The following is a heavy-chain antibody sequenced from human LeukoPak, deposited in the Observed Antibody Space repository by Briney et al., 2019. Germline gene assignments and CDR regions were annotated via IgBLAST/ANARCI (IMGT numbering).Heavy chain of an antibody. Sequence: GGSLRLSCAASGFTFSSYSMSWVRQAPGKGLEWVSTISDNGGTTYYADSVKGRFTISRDNSKNTLFLQMNSLRAEDTAVYYCARDIAAAGTGDIDLFDYWGQGTLVTVSS. V-gene: IGHV3-23*01. D-gene: IGHD6-13*01. CDR3: ARDIAAAGTGDIDLFDY. J-gene: IGHJ4*02. CDR1: GFTFSSYS. CDR2: ISDNGGTT.